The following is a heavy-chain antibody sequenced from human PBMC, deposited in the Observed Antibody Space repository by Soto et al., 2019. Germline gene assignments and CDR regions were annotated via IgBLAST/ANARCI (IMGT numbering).Heavy chain of an antibody. CDR3: ARLDNTGTYQSFDN. CDR2: MCSSGST. CDR1: GVSIGSCDYY. D-gene: IGHD2-2*01. V-gene: IGHV4-39*01. J-gene: IGHJ4*02. Sequence: QLQLQESGPGLVKPSETLSLTCTVSGVSIGSCDYYWGWIRQPPGKALEWMGVMCSSGSTYYNPSLTSRVTISVDTSKNQFSLSLTSVTAADTAVYYCARLDNTGTYQSFDNWGQGTLVTVSS.